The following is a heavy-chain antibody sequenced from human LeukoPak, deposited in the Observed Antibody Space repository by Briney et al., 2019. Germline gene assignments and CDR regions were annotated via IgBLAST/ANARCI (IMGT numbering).Heavy chain of an antibody. V-gene: IGHV4-34*01. CDR3: ARVKYYDFWSGYVYYYGMDV. CDR2: INHSGST. J-gene: IGHJ6*02. D-gene: IGHD3-3*01. Sequence: SETLSLTCAVYGGSFSGYYWSWIRQPPGKGLEWIGEINHSGSTNYNPSLKSRVTISVDTSKNQFSLELSSVTAADTAVYYCARVKYYDFWSGYVYYYGMDVWGQGTTVTVSS. CDR1: GGSFSGYY.